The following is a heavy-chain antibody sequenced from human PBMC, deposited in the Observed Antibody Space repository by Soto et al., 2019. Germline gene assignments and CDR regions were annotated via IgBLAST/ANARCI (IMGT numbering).Heavy chain of an antibody. CDR3: ARDGGPSGIMITLGFDP. V-gene: IGHV1-18*01. Sequence: ASVKVSCKASGYTFTSYGISWVRQAPGQGLEWMGWISAYNGNTNYAQKLQGRVTMTTDTSTSTAYMELRSLRSDDTAVYYCARDGGPSGIMITLGFDPWGQGTLVTVSS. D-gene: IGHD3-16*01. J-gene: IGHJ5*02. CDR2: ISAYNGNT. CDR1: GYTFTSYG.